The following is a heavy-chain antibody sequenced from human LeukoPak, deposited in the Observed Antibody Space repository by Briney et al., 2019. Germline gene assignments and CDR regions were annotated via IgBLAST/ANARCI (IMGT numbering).Heavy chain of an antibody. J-gene: IGHJ5*02. V-gene: IGHV3-23*01. CDR2: ISGSGGST. Sequence: GGSLRLSCAAYGFTFSSYAMSWVRQAPGKGVEWVSAISGSGGSTYYADSVKGRFTISRDNSKNTLYLQMNSLRAEDTAVYYCAKEPDYSNYRNWFDPWGQGTLVTVSS. CDR1: GFTFSSYA. CDR3: AKEPDYSNYRNWFDP. D-gene: IGHD4-11*01.